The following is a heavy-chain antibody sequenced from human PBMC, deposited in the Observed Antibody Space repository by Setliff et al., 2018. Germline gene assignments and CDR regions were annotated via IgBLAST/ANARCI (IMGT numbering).Heavy chain of an antibody. Sequence: ASVKVSCKASGYTFTNYDINWVRQATGQGLEWMGGFDPEDGETIYAQKFQGRVTMTEDTSTDTAYMELSSLRSEDTAVYYCATSYSGSYYGYWGQGTLVTVSS. V-gene: IGHV1-24*01. J-gene: IGHJ4*02. D-gene: IGHD1-26*01. CDR1: GYTFTNYD. CDR3: ATSYSGSYYGY. CDR2: FDPEDGET.